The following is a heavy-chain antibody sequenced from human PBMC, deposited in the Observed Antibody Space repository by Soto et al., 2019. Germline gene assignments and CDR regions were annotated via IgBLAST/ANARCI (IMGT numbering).Heavy chain of an antibody. J-gene: IGHJ3*02. V-gene: IGHV3-21*01. CDR2: ISSSSSYI. CDR1: GFTFSSYS. Sequence: EVQLVESGGGLVKPGGSLRLSCAASGFTFSSYSMNWVRQAPGKGLECVSSISSSSSYIYYADSVKGRFTISRDNAKNSLYLQMNSLRAEDTAVYYCARAGFGNAFDIWGQGTMVTVSS. D-gene: IGHD3-16*01. CDR3: ARAGFGNAFDI.